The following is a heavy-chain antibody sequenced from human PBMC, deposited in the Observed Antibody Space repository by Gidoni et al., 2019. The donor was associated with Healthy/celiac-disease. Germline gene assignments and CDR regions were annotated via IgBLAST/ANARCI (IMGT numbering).Heavy chain of an antibody. CDR2: IWYDGSNK. CDR1: GFTFSSYG. V-gene: IGHV3-33*01. D-gene: IGHD3-22*01. J-gene: IGHJ4*02. CDR3: AREAPDDYDSSGYYGPLDY. Sequence: QVQLVESGGGVVQHGRSLRTSCAASGFTFSSYGMHWVRQAPGKGLEWVAVIWYDGSNKYYADSVKGRFTISRDNSKNTLYLQMNSLRAEDTAVYYCAREAPDDYDSSGYYGPLDYWGQGTLVTVSS.